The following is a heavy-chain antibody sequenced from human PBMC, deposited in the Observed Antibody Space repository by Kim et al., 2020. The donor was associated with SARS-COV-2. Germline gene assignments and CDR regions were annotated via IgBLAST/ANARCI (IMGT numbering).Heavy chain of an antibody. CDR2: INGDGSST. CDR3: VRGWDSTDGYSIY. D-gene: IGHD4-4*01. V-gene: IGHV3-74*01. Sequence: GGSLRLSCAASGFTFSSYWMHWVRQVPGKGLVWVSRINGDGSSTNYADSVKGRFTISGDNAKNTLYLQMNNLRADDTAVFYCVRGWDSTDGYSIYWGQG. CDR1: GFTFSSYW. J-gene: IGHJ4*02.